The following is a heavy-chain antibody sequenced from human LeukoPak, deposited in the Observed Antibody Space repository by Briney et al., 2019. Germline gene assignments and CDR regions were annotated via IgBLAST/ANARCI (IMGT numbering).Heavy chain of an antibody. CDR1: GFTFSSYE. Sequence: PGGSLRLSCAASGFTFSSYEMNWVRQAPGKGLDWVSYISSSGSTIYYADTVKGRFTISRDNAKNSLYLQMNTLSDEDTAVYYCARDHYGSGSYGNYWGQGTMVTVSS. J-gene: IGHJ4*02. CDR3: ARDHYGSGSYGNY. D-gene: IGHD3-10*01. V-gene: IGHV3-48*03. CDR2: ISSSGSTI.